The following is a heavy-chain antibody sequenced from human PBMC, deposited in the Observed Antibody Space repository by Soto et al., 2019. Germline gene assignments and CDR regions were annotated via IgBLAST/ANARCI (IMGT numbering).Heavy chain of an antibody. D-gene: IGHD6-13*01. CDR3: PLGGWVAAGAFHP. V-gene: IGHV4-30-2*01. J-gene: IGHJ5*02. Sequence: QLQLQESGSGLVKPSQTLSLTCAVSGGSISSGGYSWSWIRQPPGKGLEWIGYISHSGRTYYNPSLKSRVTISADRYKNQFSLKLSSVTAADTAVYYCPLGGWVAAGAFHPWGQGTLVTVSS. CDR2: ISHSGRT. CDR1: GGSISSGGYS.